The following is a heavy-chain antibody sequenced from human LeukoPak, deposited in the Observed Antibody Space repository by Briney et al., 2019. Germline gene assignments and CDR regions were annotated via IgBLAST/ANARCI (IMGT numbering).Heavy chain of an antibody. CDR2: IYHSGST. CDR3: ARADYGGNRFDY. D-gene: IGHD4-23*01. CDR1: GGSISGYY. Sequence: SETLSLTCSVSGGSISGYYWSWIRRPPGKGLEWIGYIYHSGSTNYNPPLKSRVTISVDTSRNQFSLRLSSVTAADTAVYYRARADYGGNRFDYWGRGTLLTVSS. V-gene: IGHV4-59*01. J-gene: IGHJ4*02.